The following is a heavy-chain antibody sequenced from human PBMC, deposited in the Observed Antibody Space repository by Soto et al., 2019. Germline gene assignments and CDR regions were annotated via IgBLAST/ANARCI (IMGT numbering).Heavy chain of an antibody. Sequence: SETLSPTCAVSGGSISSSNWWSLVRQPPGNGLEWIGEIYHSGSTNYNPSLKSQVTIPVDKSKNQFSLKLSSVTAADTAVYYCARVRAGSSGCFDYWGRGTLVTVSS. CDR2: IYHSGST. J-gene: IGHJ4*02. CDR3: ARVRAGSSGCFDY. D-gene: IGHD6-19*01. V-gene: IGHV4-4*02. CDR1: GGSISSSNW.